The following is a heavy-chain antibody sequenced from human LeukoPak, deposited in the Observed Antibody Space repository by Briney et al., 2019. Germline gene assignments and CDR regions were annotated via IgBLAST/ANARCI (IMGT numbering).Heavy chain of an antibody. V-gene: IGHV3-48*03. CDR3: ARETSHYYYYYYMDV. Sequence: PGGSLRLSCAASGFTFSSYEMNWVRQAPGEGLEWVSYISSSGSTIYYADSVKGRFTISRDNAKNSLYLQMNSLRAEDTAVYYCARETSHYYYYYYMDVWGKGTTVTVSS. CDR2: ISSSGSTI. CDR1: GFTFSSYE. J-gene: IGHJ6*03.